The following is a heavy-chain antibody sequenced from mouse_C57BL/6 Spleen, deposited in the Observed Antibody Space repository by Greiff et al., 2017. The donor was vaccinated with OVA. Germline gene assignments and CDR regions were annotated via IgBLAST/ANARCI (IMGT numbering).Heavy chain of an antibody. D-gene: IGHD1-1*01. CDR2: IDPSDSYT. V-gene: IGHV1-50*01. CDR1: GYTFTSYW. CDR3: ARSDGSSYSYYAMDY. Sequence: VQLQQPGAELVKPGASVKLSCKASGYTFTSYWMQWVKQRPGQGLEWIGEIDPSDSYTNYNQKFKGKATLTVDTSSSTAYMQLSSLTSEDSAVYYCARSDGSSYSYYAMDYWGQGTSVTVSS. J-gene: IGHJ4*01.